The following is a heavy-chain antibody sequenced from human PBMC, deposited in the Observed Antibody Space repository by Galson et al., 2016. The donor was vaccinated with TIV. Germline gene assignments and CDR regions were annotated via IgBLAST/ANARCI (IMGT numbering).Heavy chain of an antibody. CDR2: MNPNSGNT. V-gene: IGHV1-8*02. D-gene: IGHD4-17*01. CDR3: ARSGDYGDY. Sequence: SVKVSCKASGYTFTTYDITWVRQATGQGLEWMGWMNPNSGNTGYAQKFRGRVTMTRNTSVRTAYMELSSLRSEDTAVYYCARSGDYGDYWGQGTLVTVSS. J-gene: IGHJ4*02. CDR1: GYTFTTYD.